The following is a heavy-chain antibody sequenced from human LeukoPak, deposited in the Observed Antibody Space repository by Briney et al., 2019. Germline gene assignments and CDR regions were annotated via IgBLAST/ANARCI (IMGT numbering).Heavy chain of an antibody. D-gene: IGHD3-9*01. J-gene: IGHJ4*02. CDR2: IYSGGNT. V-gene: IGHV3-53*01. CDR3: ARGLAPFDY. CDR1: GFTVSISY. Sequence: GGSLRLSCEASGFTVSISYMNWVRQAPGKGLEWVSVIYSGGNTYYADSVKGRVTISRDNSKNTLYLQMNSLRAEDTAVYFCARGLAPFDYWGQGTLVTVSS.